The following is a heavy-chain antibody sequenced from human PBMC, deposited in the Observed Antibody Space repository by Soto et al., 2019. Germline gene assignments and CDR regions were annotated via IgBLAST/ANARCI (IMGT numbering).Heavy chain of an antibody. V-gene: IGHV4-39*01. CDR3: ARPGSSSGWYYFDY. J-gene: IGHJ4*02. D-gene: IGHD6-19*01. CDR2: ISYSGST. CDR1: GGSISSDSYY. Sequence: SETLSLTCTVSGGSISSDSYYWGWIRQPPGKGLEWIGSISYSGSTYYNASLKSRVTISVDTSKNQFSLKLSSVTAADTAVYYCARPGSSSGWYYFDYWGQGTLVTVSS.